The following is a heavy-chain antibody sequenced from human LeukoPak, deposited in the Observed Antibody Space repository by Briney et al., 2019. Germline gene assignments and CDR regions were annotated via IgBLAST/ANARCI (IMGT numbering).Heavy chain of an antibody. CDR3: AREMPTPDDGFDI. V-gene: IGHV3-30*02. CDR1: GFSLSRYD. J-gene: IGHJ3*02. Sequence: PGGALRLSCAASGFSLSRYDMHWVPQAPGKGLELVAFIQEDAHDYYYGDSVRGRFTISRDNSKNMLSLQMNSLRAEDTAVYYCAREMPTPDDGFDIWGQGTMVTVSP. CDR2: IQEDAHDY. D-gene: IGHD5-24*01.